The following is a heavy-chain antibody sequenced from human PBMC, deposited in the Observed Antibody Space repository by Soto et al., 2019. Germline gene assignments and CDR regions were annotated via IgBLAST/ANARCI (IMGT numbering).Heavy chain of an antibody. J-gene: IGHJ3*01. CDR2: ISDVGAYI. V-gene: IGHV3-21*01. Sequence: EVQLVESGGGLVKPGGSLRLSCVASGFTLSDHSMNWVRLAPGKGLEWVSSISDVGAYIFYADSVKGRFTISRDNAKNSLYLQIDSMGAEDTALYYGARDLVVAALNGCDVWGQGTMVTVTS. D-gene: IGHD2-15*01. CDR1: GFTLSDHS. CDR3: ARDLVVAALNGCDV.